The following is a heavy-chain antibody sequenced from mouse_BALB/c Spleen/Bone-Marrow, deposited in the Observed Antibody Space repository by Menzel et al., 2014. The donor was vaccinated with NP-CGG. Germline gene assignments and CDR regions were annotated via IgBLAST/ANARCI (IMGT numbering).Heavy chain of an antibody. D-gene: IGHD2-14*01. CDR2: IYPSDSYS. CDR1: GYTFTNYW. CDR3: TRRDRYDYYGVDY. Sequence: QVQLQQPGAELVRSWASVNVSCKSSGYTFTNYWINWVRQRPGQGLEWIGNIYPSDSYSNYNQKFKDKATLTVDISSSTAYMQLSSPTSEDSAVYYCTRRDRYDYYGVDYWGQGTSVTVSS. V-gene: IGHV1-69*02. J-gene: IGHJ4*01.